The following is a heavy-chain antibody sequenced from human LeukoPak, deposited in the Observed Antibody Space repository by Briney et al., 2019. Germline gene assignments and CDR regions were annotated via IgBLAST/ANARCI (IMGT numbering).Heavy chain of an antibody. Sequence: GASVKVSCKASGYTFTGYYMHWVRQDPGQGLVGMGGINPNSGDTNYEQKFQGRVTMIRDTSISTAYMELSRLRSDDTAVYYCARPSYDSSDYEYFQHWGQGTLVTVSS. D-gene: IGHD3-22*01. CDR1: GYTFTGYY. CDR2: INPNSGDT. CDR3: ARPSYDSSDYEYFQH. V-gene: IGHV1-2*02. J-gene: IGHJ1*01.